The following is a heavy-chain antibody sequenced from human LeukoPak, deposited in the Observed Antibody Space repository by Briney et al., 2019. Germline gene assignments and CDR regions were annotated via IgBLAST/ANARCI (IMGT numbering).Heavy chain of an antibody. CDR3: ATRSSRFGELLRLDY. CDR1: GYTLTELS. CDR2: FDPEDGET. V-gene: IGHV1-24*01. D-gene: IGHD3-10*01. J-gene: IGHJ4*02. Sequence: ASVKVSCKVSGYTLTELSMHWVRQAPGKGLEWMGGFDPEDGETIYAQKFQGRVTMTEDTSTDTAYMELSSLRSEDTAVYYCATRSSRFGELLRLDYWGQGTLVTVSS.